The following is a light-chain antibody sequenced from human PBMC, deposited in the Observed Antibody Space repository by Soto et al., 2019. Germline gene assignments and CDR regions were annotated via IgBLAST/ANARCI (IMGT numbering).Light chain of an antibody. Sequence: QSVLTQPPSVSGAPGQRVTISCTGSSSNIGAGYDVHWYQQLPGTAPKLLIYGNSNRPSGVPDRFSGSKSGTSASLAIHGLQAEDEADYYCQSFDSSLSVVFGGGTKLTVL. V-gene: IGLV1-40*01. CDR2: GNS. CDR1: SSNIGAGYD. CDR3: QSFDSSLSVV. J-gene: IGLJ2*01.